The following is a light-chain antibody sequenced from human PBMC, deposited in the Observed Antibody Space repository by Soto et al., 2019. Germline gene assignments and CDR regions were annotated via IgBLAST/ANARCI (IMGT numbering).Light chain of an antibody. CDR3: QQYYSTPRT. J-gene: IGKJ1*01. V-gene: IGKV4-1*01. CDR2: GAS. Sequence: DIVMTQSPDSLAVSLVERATIRFKSIQSILYIYNNKNNLAWYQQRPGQPPQLLVYGASTRKSGVPDRFSGSGSGTDFTLSISSLQAEDVAVYYCQQYYSTPRTFGQGTKVDIK. CDR1: QSILYIYNNKNN.